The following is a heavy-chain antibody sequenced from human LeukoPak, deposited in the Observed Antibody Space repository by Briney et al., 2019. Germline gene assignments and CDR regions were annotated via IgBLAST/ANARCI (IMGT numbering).Heavy chain of an antibody. Sequence: PGGSLRLSCVASGLTFSSYWMTWVRQAPGKALEWVANIQEDGSAKSYVDSVKGRFTISRDNAKNSLYLQMDSLRVEDTAVYYCARDYDYFSGHNLDAYDIWGQGTTVTVSS. V-gene: IGHV3-7*01. D-gene: IGHD2-15*01. CDR3: ARDYDYFSGHNLDAYDI. CDR1: GLTFSSYW. J-gene: IGHJ3*02. CDR2: IQEDGSAK.